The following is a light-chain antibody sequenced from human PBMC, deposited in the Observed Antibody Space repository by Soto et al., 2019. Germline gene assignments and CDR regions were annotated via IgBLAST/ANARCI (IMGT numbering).Light chain of an antibody. V-gene: IGKV3-20*01. Sequence: EIVLTQSPGTLSLSPGERATLSCRASQSVNSNYLAWHQQKPGQDPRLLIFCASRRATGIPDRFSCSGSGTAFNLTIRRVEPDDFSVYYCQQYCSSLITFGQGTRLEIK. CDR3: QQYCSSLIT. J-gene: IGKJ5*01. CDR2: CAS. CDR1: QSVNSNY.